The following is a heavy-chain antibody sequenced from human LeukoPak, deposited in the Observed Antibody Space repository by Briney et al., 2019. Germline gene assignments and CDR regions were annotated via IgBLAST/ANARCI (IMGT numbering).Heavy chain of an antibody. CDR2: IWYDGSNK. D-gene: IGHD2-15*01. V-gene: IGHV3-33*01. CDR3: ARDRVVVVAASGYYYGMDV. CDR1: GFTFSSYG. J-gene: IGHJ6*02. Sequence: GGSLRLSCAASGFTFSSYGMHWVRQAPGKGLEWVAVIWYDGSNKYYADSVKGRFTISRDNSKNTLYLQMNSLRAEDTAVYYCARDRVVVVAASGYYYGMDVWGQGTTVTVSS.